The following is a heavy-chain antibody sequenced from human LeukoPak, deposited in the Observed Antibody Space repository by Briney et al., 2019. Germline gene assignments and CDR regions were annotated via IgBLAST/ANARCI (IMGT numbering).Heavy chain of an antibody. CDR1: GFTFSNYW. J-gene: IGHJ4*02. Sequence: PGGSLRLSCAASGFTFSNYWMTWVRRAPGKGLEWVANIRRDGSETHYVDSVMGRFTISRDNAKNSLYLQMNSLRAEDTAVYFCAREGLYNYGYVYGYWGQGTLVTVSS. D-gene: IGHD5-18*01. V-gene: IGHV3-7*01. CDR2: IRRDGSET. CDR3: AREGLYNYGYVYGY.